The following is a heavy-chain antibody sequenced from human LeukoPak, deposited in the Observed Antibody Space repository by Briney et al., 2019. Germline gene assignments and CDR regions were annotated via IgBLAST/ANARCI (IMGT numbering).Heavy chain of an antibody. Sequence: PGRSLRLSCAASGFTFSFYAMHWVRQVPGKGLEWVAVISYDGSNKYYAGSVKGRFTISRDNSKNTLFLQMNSLRTDDTAVYYCARGSPATVTTFTPFDPWGQGTLVTVSS. J-gene: IGHJ5*02. CDR1: GFTFSFYA. CDR2: ISYDGSNK. D-gene: IGHD4-17*01. CDR3: ARGSPATVTTFTPFDP. V-gene: IGHV3-30*04.